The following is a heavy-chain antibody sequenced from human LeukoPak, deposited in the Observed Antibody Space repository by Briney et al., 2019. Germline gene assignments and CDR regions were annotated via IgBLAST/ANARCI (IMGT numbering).Heavy chain of an antibody. CDR3: ARDGPGSSSWYWFDP. V-gene: IGHV4-38-2*02. Sequence: SETLSLTCAVSGYSISSGYYWGWIRQPPGKGLEWIGTIYHNGNTYYNPSLKSRVTISVDTSKNQFSLKLSSVTAADTAVYYCARDGPGSSSWYWFDPWGQGTLVTVSS. CDR2: IYHNGNT. D-gene: IGHD6-13*01. J-gene: IGHJ5*02. CDR1: GYSISSGYY.